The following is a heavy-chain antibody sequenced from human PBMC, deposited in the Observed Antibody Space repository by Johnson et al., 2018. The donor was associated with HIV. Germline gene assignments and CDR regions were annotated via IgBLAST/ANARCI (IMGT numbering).Heavy chain of an antibody. CDR2: IDWTGAST. J-gene: IGHJ3*02. CDR3: AKDFVAFWGRPADAFDI. CDR1: GFIFDDYG. V-gene: IGHV3-20*04. D-gene: IGHD3-16*01. Sequence: VQLVESGGGVERPGGSLRLSCVGSGFIFDDYGMSWVRQVPGKGLEWVSGIDWTGASTGYADSVKGRFPIFRDNAKKSLYLQMNSLRAEDTALYYCAKDFVAFWGRPADAFDIWGQGTMVTVSS.